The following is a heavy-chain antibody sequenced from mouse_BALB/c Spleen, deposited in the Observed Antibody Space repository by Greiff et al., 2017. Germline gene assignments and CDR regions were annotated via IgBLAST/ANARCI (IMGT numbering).Heavy chain of an antibody. CDR3: ARDYGDDVGYAMDY. CDR1: GYNIKDTY. J-gene: IGHJ4*01. Sequence: EVQLQQSGAELVKPGASVKLSCTASGYNIKDTYMHWVKQRPEQGLEWIGRIYPANGNTKYNPKFQGKATITADTSSNTAYLQLRSQTSEDTAVYYCARDYGDDVGYAMDYWGQGTSVTVSS. CDR2: IYPANGNT. V-gene: IGHV14-3*02. D-gene: IGHD2-2*01.